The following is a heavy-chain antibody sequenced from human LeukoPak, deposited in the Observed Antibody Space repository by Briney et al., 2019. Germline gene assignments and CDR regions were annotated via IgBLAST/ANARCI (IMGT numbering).Heavy chain of an antibody. CDR2: IYSSGST. J-gene: IGHJ5*02. CDR3: ARGGTLGNLFDP. Sequence: PSETLSLTCTVSGGSISSYYWSWIRQPAGKGLEWIGRIYSSGSTNYNPSLKSRVTMSVDTSKKQFSLKLSSVTAADTAVYYCARGGTLGNLFDPWGQGTLVTVSS. CDR1: GGSISSYY. V-gene: IGHV4-4*07.